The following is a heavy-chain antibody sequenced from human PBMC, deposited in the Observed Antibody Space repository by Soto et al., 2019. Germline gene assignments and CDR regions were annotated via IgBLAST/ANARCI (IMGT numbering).Heavy chain of an antibody. CDR3: IQSRCGGDCLQSYASYYYYGMDV. V-gene: IGHV2-5*02. CDR2: IYWDDDK. J-gene: IGHJ6*02. CDR1: AFSLSTGGVG. D-gene: IGHD2-21*02. Sequence: QITLKESGATLVKPKQTLTLTCTFSAFSLSTGGVGVGWIRQPPGKALEWLALIYWDDDKRYSPSLRSRLTITKDTSKNQVVLTITNMDPVDTATYYCIQSRCGGDCLQSYASYYYYGMDVWGQGTTVTVSS.